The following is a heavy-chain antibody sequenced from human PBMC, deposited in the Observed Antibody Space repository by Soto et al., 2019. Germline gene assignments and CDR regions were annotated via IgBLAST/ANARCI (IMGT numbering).Heavy chain of an antibody. CDR1: GFTFSSYG. J-gene: IGHJ4*02. CDR3: AKDQVVIVPAATSLFDY. CDR2: ISYDGSNK. Sequence: PGGSLRLSCAASGFTFSSYGMHWVRQAPGKGLEWVAVISYDGSNKYYADSVKGRFTISRDNSKNTLYLQMNSLRAEDTAVYYCAKDQVVIVPAATSLFDYWGQGTLVTVSS. D-gene: IGHD2-2*01. V-gene: IGHV3-30*18.